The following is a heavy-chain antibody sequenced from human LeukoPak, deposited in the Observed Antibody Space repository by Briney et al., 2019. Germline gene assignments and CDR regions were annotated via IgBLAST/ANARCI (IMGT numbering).Heavy chain of an antibody. CDR3: ARTYSRSSSYSDF. CDR1: GGSISSYY. V-gene: IGHV4-59*01. Sequence: SETLSLTCTVSGGSISSYYWSWIRQSPGKGLEWIGYIYYSGSTNYNPSLKSRVTISVETSKNQFSLNLTSVTAAGTAVYYCARTYSRSSSYSDFWGQGTLVTVSS. J-gene: IGHJ4*02. D-gene: IGHD6-6*01. CDR2: IYYSGST.